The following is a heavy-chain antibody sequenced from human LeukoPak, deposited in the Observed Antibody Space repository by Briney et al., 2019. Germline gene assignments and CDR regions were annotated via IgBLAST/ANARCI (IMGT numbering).Heavy chain of an antibody. CDR3: AREKQLSGYDMDA. Sequence: ASVKVSCKASGYTFTDYFIHWVRQAPGQGLEWMGWIDPKTGGTHYAKKFQGGVTMARDTSLNVVYMEVSGLTCDDTAVYFCAREKQLSGYDMDAWGQGTTVTVSS. CDR2: IDPKTGGT. CDR1: GYTFTDYF. V-gene: IGHV1-2*02. J-gene: IGHJ6*01. D-gene: IGHD1-1*01.